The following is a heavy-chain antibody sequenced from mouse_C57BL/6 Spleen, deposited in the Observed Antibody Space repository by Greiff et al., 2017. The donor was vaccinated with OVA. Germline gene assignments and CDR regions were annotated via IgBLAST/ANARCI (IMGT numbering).Heavy chain of an antibody. Sequence: EVKLVESGPGLVKPSQSLSLTCSVTGYSITSGYYWNWIRQFPGNKLEWMGYISYDGSNNYNPSLKNRISITRDTSKNQFFLKLNSVTTEDTATYYCARDDGSAWFAYWGQGTLVTVSA. J-gene: IGHJ3*01. CDR3: ARDDGSAWFAY. CDR2: ISYDGSN. V-gene: IGHV3-6*01. D-gene: IGHD2-3*01. CDR1: GYSITSGYY.